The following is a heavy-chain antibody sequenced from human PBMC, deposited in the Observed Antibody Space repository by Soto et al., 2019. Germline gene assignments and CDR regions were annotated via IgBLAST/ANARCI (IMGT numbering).Heavy chain of an antibody. CDR3: ARGQDSGGFI. J-gene: IGHJ4*02. Sequence: PGGSLRLSCAASGFTFSDYYMSWIRQVPGKGPEWVSYISSSSGHTNYADSVRGRFAISRDNAKNSLFLQMNSLRAEDTAVYYCARGQDSGGFIWGQGIPVTVSS. D-gene: IGHD1-26*01. CDR2: ISSSSGHT. CDR1: GFTFSDYY. V-gene: IGHV3-11*06.